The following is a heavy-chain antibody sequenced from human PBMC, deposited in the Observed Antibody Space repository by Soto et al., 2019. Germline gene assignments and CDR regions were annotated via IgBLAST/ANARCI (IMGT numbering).Heavy chain of an antibody. CDR1: GYTFTSYA. Sequence: ASVKVSCKASGYTFTSYAMHWVRQAPGQRLEWMGWINAGNGKTKYSQKKQGRVTITRDTSASTAYIKMSSLRSEDTAVYYCAKPGIAAAPTGGFDYWGQGTLVTVSS. D-gene: IGHD6-13*01. CDR3: AKPGIAAAPTGGFDY. J-gene: IGHJ4*02. CDR2: INAGNGKT. V-gene: IGHV1-3*01.